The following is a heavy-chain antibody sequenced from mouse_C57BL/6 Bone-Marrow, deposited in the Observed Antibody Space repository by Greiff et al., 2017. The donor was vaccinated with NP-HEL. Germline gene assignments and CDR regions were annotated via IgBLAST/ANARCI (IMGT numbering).Heavy chain of an antibody. Sequence: EVQLVESGGGLVKPGGSLKLSCAASGFTFSSYTMSWVRQTPEKRLEWVATISGGGGNTYYPDSVKGRFTISRDNAKNTLYLQMSSLRSEDTALYYCARQPFYYGSSFDYWGQGTTLTVSS. CDR3: ARQPFYYGSSFDY. D-gene: IGHD1-1*01. J-gene: IGHJ2*01. V-gene: IGHV5-9*01. CDR1: GFTFSSYT. CDR2: ISGGGGNT.